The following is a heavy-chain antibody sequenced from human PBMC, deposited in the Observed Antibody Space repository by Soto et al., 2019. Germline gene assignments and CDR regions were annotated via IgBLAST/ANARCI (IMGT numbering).Heavy chain of an antibody. CDR2: VHHTGST. CDR1: WASISSGVSS. J-gene: IGHJ4*02. Sequence: QILSLTCAVFWASISSGVSSLNWIRQPPGKGLEWIGYVHHTGSTYYTPSLKSRVTISLDRSNSQFSLRLTSVTAAETAVYFCARTDVYTSEGHYFDSWAQGALGTVSS. D-gene: IGHD1-20*01. V-gene: IGHV4-30-2*01. CDR3: ARTDVYTSEGHYFDS.